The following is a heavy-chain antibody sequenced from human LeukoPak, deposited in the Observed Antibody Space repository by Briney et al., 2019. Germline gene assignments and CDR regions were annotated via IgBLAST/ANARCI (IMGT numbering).Heavy chain of an antibody. CDR3: VRAPPGSRAYHYSYMDV. CDR2: ISYDGSNK. CDR1: GFTFSSYA. V-gene: IGHV3-30*14. J-gene: IGHJ6*03. D-gene: IGHD1-26*01. Sequence: GGSLRLSCAASGFTFSSYAMHWVRQDPGKGLEWVAVISYDGSNKYYADSVKGRFTISRDNSKNTLYRQMNSLRPGDTAVYYCVRAPPGSRAYHYSYMDVWGKGTTVTISS.